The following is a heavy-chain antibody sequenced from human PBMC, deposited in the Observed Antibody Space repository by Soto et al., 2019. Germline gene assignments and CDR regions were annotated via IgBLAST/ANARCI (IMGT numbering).Heavy chain of an antibody. CDR2: ISHDGNSH. CDR1: GFSFSNYG. D-gene: IGHD3-22*01. V-gene: IGHV3-30*18. Sequence: QVHLVESGGGVVQPGRSLRLSCVGSGFSFSNYGIHWVRQAPGKGLEWVAVISHDGNSHHLADSVRGRFTISRDNSKNTVFLHMTSLRREDSAVYHCVKAQERSAQYFAVVITAFDFWGQGTMVTVSS. J-gene: IGHJ3*01. CDR3: VKAQERSAQYFAVVITAFDF.